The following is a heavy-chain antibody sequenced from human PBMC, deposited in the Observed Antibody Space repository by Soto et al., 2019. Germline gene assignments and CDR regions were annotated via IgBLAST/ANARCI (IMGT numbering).Heavy chain of an antibody. V-gene: IGHV1-2*02. CDR3: ARDGQWALLRNTFDY. Sequence: ASVKVSCKASGYTFTGYYMHWVRQAPGQGLEWMGWINPNSGGTNYAQKFQGRVTMTRDTSISTAYMELSRLRSDDTAVYYCARDGQWALLRNTFDYWGQGTLVTVYS. D-gene: IGHD2-8*01. CDR2: INPNSGGT. J-gene: IGHJ4*02. CDR1: GYTFTGYY.